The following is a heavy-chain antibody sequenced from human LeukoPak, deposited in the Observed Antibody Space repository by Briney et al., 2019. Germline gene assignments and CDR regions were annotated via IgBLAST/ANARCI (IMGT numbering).Heavy chain of an antibody. Sequence: PSETLSLTCTVSGGSTSNTSYYWGWIRQPPGKGLEWIGSIYYSGSTYYNPSLKSRVTISVDTSKNQFSLKLSSVTAADTAVYYCASHSSYVSPFRSRGRGPLVTVSP. J-gene: IGHJ4*02. D-gene: IGHD3-10*02. CDR2: IYYSGST. CDR1: GGSTSNTSYY. V-gene: IGHV4-39*01. CDR3: ASHSSYVSPFRS.